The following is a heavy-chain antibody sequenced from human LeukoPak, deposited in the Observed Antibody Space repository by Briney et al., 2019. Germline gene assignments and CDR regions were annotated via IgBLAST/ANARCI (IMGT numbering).Heavy chain of an antibody. Sequence: PSETLSLTCAVSGGSISSGGYSWSWIRQPPGKGLEWIGYIYHSGSTYYNPSLKSRVTISVDRSKNQFSLKLSSVTAADTAVYYCARGYGSGSPRYGYWGQGTLVTVSS. D-gene: IGHD3-10*01. V-gene: IGHV4-30-2*01. J-gene: IGHJ4*02. CDR3: ARGYGSGSPRYGY. CDR1: GGSISSGGYS. CDR2: IYHSGST.